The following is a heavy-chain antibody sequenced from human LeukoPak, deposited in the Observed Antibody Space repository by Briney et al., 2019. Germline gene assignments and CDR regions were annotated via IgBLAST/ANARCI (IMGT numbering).Heavy chain of an antibody. D-gene: IGHD5-18*01. V-gene: IGHV4-34*01. CDR2: INHSGST. J-gene: IGHJ5*02. Sequence: SETLSLTCAVYGGSFSGYYWSWIRQPPGKGLEWIGEINHSGSTNYNPSLKSRVTISVDTSKNQFSLKLSSVTAADTAVYYCARDGGYSYPNWFDPWGQGTLVTVSS. CDR3: ARDGGYSYPNWFDP. CDR1: GGSFSGYY.